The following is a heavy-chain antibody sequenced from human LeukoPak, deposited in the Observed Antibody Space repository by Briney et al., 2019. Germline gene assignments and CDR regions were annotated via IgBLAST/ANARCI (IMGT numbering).Heavy chain of an antibody. CDR2: ISSSSSTI. CDR3: ARDRGFGQADV. Sequence: PGGSLRLSCAASGFTFSSYSMNWVRQAPGKGLEWVSYISSSSSTIYYADSVKGRFTISRDNAKNSLYLQMNSLRAEDTAVYYCARDRGFGQADVWGKGTTVTVSS. D-gene: IGHD3-10*01. CDR1: GFTFSSYS. V-gene: IGHV3-48*04. J-gene: IGHJ6*04.